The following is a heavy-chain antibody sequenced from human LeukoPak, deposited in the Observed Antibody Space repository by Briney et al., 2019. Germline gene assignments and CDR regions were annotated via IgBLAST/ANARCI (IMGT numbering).Heavy chain of an antibody. J-gene: IGHJ4*02. CDR2: ISAYNGNT. CDR3: ARDVDTAMVSQFDY. Sequence: ASVKVSCKASGYTFTSYDINWVRQATGQGLEWMGWISAYNGNTNYAQKLQGRVTMTTDTSTSTAYMELRSLRSDDTAVYYCARDVDTAMVSQFDYWGQGTLVTFSS. V-gene: IGHV1-18*01. CDR1: GYTFTSYD. D-gene: IGHD5-18*01.